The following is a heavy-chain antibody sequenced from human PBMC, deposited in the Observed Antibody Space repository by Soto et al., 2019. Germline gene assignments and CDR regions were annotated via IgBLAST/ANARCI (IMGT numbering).Heavy chain of an antibody. D-gene: IGHD6-19*01. CDR2: ISYDGSNK. CDR3: AREAGIAVAGSGHYYYGMDV. V-gene: IGHV3-30-3*01. J-gene: IGHJ6*02. CDR1: GFTFSSYA. Sequence: GGSLRLSCAASGFTFSSYAMHWVRQAPCKGLEWVAVISYDGSNKYYADSVKGRFTISRDNSKNTLYLQMNSLRAEDTAVYYCAREAGIAVAGSGHYYYGMDVWGQGTTVTVSS.